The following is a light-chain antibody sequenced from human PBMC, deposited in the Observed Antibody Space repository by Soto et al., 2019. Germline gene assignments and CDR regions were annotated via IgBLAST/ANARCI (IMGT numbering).Light chain of an antibody. CDR1: QSVSSSY. J-gene: IGKJ1*01. V-gene: IGKV3-20*01. CDR2: GAS. Sequence: EIVLTQSPGTLSLSPGERATLSCRASQSVSSSYLAWYQQKPGQAPRLLIYGASSRATGIPDRFSGSGSGTDFTLAISRLEPEDFAVYYCQQYGSLPWWTSGQGTKVQIK. CDR3: QQYGSLPWWT.